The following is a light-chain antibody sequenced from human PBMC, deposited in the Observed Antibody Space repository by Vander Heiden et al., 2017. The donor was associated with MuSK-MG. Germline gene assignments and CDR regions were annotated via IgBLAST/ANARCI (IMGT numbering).Light chain of an antibody. CDR3: QQRSIWPPWT. Sequence: EIVLTQSPATLSLSPGERATLSCRASQSVSSYLAWYQQKPGQAPRLLIYDASNRATGIPARFSGSGYGTDFTLTISSREPEDFAVYYCQQRSIWPPWTFGQGTKVEIK. J-gene: IGKJ1*01. CDR1: QSVSSY. V-gene: IGKV3-11*01. CDR2: DAS.